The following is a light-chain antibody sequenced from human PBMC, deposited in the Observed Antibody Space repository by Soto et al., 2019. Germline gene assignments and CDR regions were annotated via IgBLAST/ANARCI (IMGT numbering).Light chain of an antibody. J-gene: IGKJ1*01. CDR2: GAS. CDR3: QQYNNWPRRT. V-gene: IGKV3-15*01. CDR1: QSVSSN. Sequence: EIVMTQSPATLSVSPGERATLSCRASQSVSSNLAWYQQKPGQAPRLLIYGASTRATGIPARFSGSGSGTEVTLTISSLQSEDFAVDYCQQYNNWPRRTFGQGTKVEIK.